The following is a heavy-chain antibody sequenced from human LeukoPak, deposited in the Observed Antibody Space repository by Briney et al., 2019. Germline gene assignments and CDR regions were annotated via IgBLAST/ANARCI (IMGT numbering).Heavy chain of an antibody. J-gene: IGHJ5*02. CDR3: ARVADIVVVPAAMQWFDP. Sequence: SEALSLTRTVYRGSLRGYYWSGMRQPPGRGLEWIGQSYHSGSTNYHPSLKSRVPISVDAPKNQFSMKLSSLTAADTAVYDCARVADIVVVPAAMQWFDPWGQGTLVTVSS. D-gene: IGHD2-2*01. CDR2: SYHSGST. CDR1: RGSLRGYY. V-gene: IGHV4-34*01.